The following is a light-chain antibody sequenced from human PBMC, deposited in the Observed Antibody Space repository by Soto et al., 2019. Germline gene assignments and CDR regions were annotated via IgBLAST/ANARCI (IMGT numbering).Light chain of an antibody. CDR1: QTISSW. J-gene: IGKJ1*01. V-gene: IGKV1-5*03. CDR2: KAS. CDR3: QQYNGYSEA. Sequence: DIQMTQSPSTLSGSVGDRVTITCLASQTISSWLAWYQQKPGKAPKLLIYKASTLKSGVPSRFSGSGSGTEFTLTISRLQPDDFATYYCQQYNGYSEAFGQGTKVDI.